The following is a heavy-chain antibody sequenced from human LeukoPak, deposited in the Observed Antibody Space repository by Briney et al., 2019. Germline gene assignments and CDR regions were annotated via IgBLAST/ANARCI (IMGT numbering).Heavy chain of an antibody. CDR2: IYYSGST. D-gene: IGHD3-16*01. CDR3: ARFRGNTSFGDY. CDR1: GGSISSYY. Sequence: SETLSLTCSVSGGSISSYYWSWIRQPPGKGLEWIGYIYYSGSTNYNPSLKSRVTISVDTSKNQFSLKLSSVTAADTAVYYCARFRGNTSFGDYWGQGTLVTVSS. V-gene: IGHV4-59*01. J-gene: IGHJ4*02.